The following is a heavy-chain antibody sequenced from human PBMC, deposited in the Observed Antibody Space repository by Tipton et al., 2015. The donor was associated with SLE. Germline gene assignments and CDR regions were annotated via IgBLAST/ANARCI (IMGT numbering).Heavy chain of an antibody. CDR1: GFTFSSYA. CDR3: ARGAAAGGVDY. V-gene: IGHV3-23*01. J-gene: IGHJ4*02. D-gene: IGHD6-13*01. Sequence: SLRLSCAASGFTFSSYAMSWVRQAPGKGLEWVSAISGSGGSTGYADSVKGRFTISRDNAKNSLYLQMNSLRAEDTAVYYCARGAAAGGVDYWGQGTLVTVSS. CDR2: ISGSGGST.